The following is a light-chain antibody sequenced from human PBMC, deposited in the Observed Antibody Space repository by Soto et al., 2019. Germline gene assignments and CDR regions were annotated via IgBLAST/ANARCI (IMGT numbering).Light chain of an antibody. Sequence: DIVMTQSPLSLPVTPGEPASISCRSSQSLLHSNGYNYLDWYLQKPGQSPQLLIYLGSNRASGVPDRFRGSGSGTDFTLKISRVEAEDVGVYYCMQALQTPWTFGQGTQVDIK. V-gene: IGKV2-28*01. CDR1: QSLLHSNGYNY. CDR3: MQALQTPWT. J-gene: IGKJ1*01. CDR2: LGS.